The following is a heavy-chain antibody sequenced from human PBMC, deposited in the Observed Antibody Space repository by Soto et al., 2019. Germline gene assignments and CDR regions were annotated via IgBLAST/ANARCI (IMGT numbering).Heavy chain of an antibody. CDR3: AKDHCTNGVCYRLKGFGYYYYYGMDV. V-gene: IGHV3-30*18. D-gene: IGHD2-8*01. CDR1: GFTFSSYG. CDR2: ISYDGSNK. J-gene: IGHJ6*02. Sequence: GGSLRLSCAASGFTFSSYGMHWVRQAPGKGLEWVAVISYDGSNKYYADSVKGRFTISRDNSKNTLYLQMNSLRAEDTAVYYCAKDHCTNGVCYRLKGFGYYYYYGMDVWGQGTTVTVSS.